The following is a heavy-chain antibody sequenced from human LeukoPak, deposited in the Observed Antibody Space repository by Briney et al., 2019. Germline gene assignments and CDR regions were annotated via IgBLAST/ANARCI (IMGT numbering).Heavy chain of an antibody. J-gene: IGHJ4*02. D-gene: IGHD2-2*01. V-gene: IGHV3-30*04. CDR2: ISYDGSNK. CDR1: RFTFSSYA. Sequence: GRSLRLSCAASRFTFSSYAMRWVRQAPGKGLEWVAVISYDGSNKYYADSVKGRFTISRDNSKNTLYLQMNSLRAEDPAVYYCARVARGGIVVVPAAMHYWGQGTLVTVSS. CDR3: ARVARGGIVVVPAAMHY.